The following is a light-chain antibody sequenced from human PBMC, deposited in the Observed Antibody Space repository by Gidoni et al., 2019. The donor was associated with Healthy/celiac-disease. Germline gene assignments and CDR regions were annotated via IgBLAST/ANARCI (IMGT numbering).Light chain of an antibody. Sequence: EIVLTQSPGTLSLSPGERATLSCRASQSVSSSYLAWYQQKPGQAPRLLFYGASSRATGIPDRFSGSGSGTDFTLTISRLEPEDFAVYYCQQYGSSPPTYTFXQXTKLEIK. CDR1: QSVSSSY. V-gene: IGKV3-20*01. J-gene: IGKJ2*01. CDR3: QQYGSSPPTYT. CDR2: GAS.